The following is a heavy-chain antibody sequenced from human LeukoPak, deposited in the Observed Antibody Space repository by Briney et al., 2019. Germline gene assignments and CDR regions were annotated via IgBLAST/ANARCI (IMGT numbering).Heavy chain of an antibody. CDR2: VSPYSGNT. V-gene: IGHV1-8*01. CDR1: GDTFTNYE. Sequence: ASVKVSCKASGDTFTNYEINWVRQATGQGLEWMGWVSPYSGNTGYAQKFLGRVTMTRNTSISTAYMELSGLRSEDTAVYYCARGYCSSTSCPPFDYWGQGTLVTVSS. J-gene: IGHJ4*02. CDR3: ARGYCSSTSCPPFDY. D-gene: IGHD2-2*01.